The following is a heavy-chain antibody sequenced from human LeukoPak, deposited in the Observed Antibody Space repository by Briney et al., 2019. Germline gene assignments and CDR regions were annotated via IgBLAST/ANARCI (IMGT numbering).Heavy chain of an antibody. V-gene: IGHV4-39*07. J-gene: IGHJ4*02. CDR2: IYYSGST. D-gene: IGHD5-12*01. CDR3: ARDSSGYDWFYDY. Sequence: SETLSLTCTVSGGSISSSSYYWGWIRQPPGKGLEWIGSIYYSGSTYYNPSLKSRVTISVDTSKNQFSLKLSSVTAADTAVYYCARDSSGYDWFYDYWGQGTLVTVSS. CDR1: GGSISSSSYY.